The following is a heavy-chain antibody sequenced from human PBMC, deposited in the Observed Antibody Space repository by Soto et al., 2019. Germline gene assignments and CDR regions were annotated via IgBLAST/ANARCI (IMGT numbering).Heavy chain of an antibody. J-gene: IGHJ4*02. CDR3: ARGASPYSGSSEGYFDY. D-gene: IGHD1-26*01. CDR2: SGTT. V-gene: IGHV3-23*01. CDR1: GFRLTNHA. Sequence: GGSLRLSCAASGFRLTNHAMSLVRQSPGMGLEWVSSGTTYYADSVKGRFTVSRDNSKNRLYLQMTSLRVEDTAVYYCARGASPYSGSSEGYFDYWGQGALVTVS.